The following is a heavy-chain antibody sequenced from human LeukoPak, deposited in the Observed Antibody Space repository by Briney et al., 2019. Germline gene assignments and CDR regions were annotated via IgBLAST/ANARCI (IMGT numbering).Heavy chain of an antibody. CDR2: ISFDGNNE. V-gene: IGHV3-30-3*01. CDR1: GFMFTNYP. J-gene: IGHJ4*02. Sequence: GGSLRLSCAASGFMFTNYPLHWVRQAPGKGLEWVAVISFDGNNEYSADSVKGRFTFSRDNYRNTVYLQMNNLSPEDTAVYYCARGGDAGWYGDYWGQGTLVTVSS. CDR3: ARGGDAGWYGDY. D-gene: IGHD6-19*01.